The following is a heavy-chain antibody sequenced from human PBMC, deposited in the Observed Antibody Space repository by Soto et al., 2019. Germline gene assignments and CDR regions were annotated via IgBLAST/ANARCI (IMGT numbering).Heavy chain of an antibody. D-gene: IGHD1-26*01. CDR3: AQWDRGYYDYGMAV. V-gene: IGHV1-69*06. CDR1: GGTFSSYA. J-gene: IGHJ6*02. Sequence: QVQLVQSGAEGKKPGSSVKVSCKASGGTFSSYAISWVRQAPGQALAWMGGIIPIFGTANYAQKFQGRVTSTADKSTSTAYMELSSLRSEDTAVYYCAQWDRGYYDYGMAVWGQGTTVTVSS. CDR2: IIPIFGTA.